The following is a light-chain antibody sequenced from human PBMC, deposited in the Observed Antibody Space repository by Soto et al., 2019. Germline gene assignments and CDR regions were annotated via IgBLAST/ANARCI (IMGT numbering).Light chain of an antibody. CDR2: EVS. V-gene: IGLV2-14*01. CDR3: SSYTTSTTWV. Sequence: ALTQPASVSGSPGQSIAISCTGTNSDVGGYNYVSWYQHHPGKAPKLMIYEVSNRPSGVSNRFSGSKSGNTASLTISGLQAEDEADYYCSSYTTSTTWVFGGGTKLTVL. CDR1: NSDVGGYNY. J-gene: IGLJ3*02.